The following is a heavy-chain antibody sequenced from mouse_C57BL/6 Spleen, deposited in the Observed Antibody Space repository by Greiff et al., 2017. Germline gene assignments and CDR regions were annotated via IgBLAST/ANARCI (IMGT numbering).Heavy chain of an antibody. CDR3: ARRGPAYYSNYDAMDY. J-gene: IGHJ4*01. D-gene: IGHD2-5*01. V-gene: IGHV1-64*01. CDR1: GYTFTSYW. CDR2: IHPNSGST. Sequence: QVQLQQPGAELVKPGASVKLSCTASGYTFTSYWMHWVKQRPGQGLEWIGMIHPNSGSTNYNAKFKSKATLTVDKSSSTAYMKLSSLTSEDSAVYYCARRGPAYYSNYDAMDYWGQGTSVTVSS.